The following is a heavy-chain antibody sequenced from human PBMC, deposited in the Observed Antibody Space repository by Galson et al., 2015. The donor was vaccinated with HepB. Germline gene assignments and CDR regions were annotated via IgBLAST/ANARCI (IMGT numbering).Heavy chain of an antibody. CDR1: GFTFSNAW. CDR3: NADRVVVVVGAPEDRDF. Sequence: SLRLSCAASGFTFSNAWLSWVRQAPGKGLEWVGRLRSKTGGGTTDYAAPVKGRFIISRDDSKNMVYLQMNSLKTDDTAVYYCNADRVVVVVGAPEDRDFWGRGTLVTVSS. CDR2: LRSKTGGGTT. D-gene: IGHD2-15*01. V-gene: IGHV3-15*01. J-gene: IGHJ4*02.